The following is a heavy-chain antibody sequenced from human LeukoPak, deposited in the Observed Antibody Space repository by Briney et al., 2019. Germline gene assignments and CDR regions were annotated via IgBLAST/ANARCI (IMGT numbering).Heavy chain of an antibody. Sequence: GGPLRLSCAASGFTFSSYAIKWVRQAPGKGPECVSVISGGGGSTYYADSVTGSFNISRDNAKNTVTLVMNSLRAEDTAVYYCAKDLGRGFRYSSGTSRVGEFFGMGVWGQGTMVTVSS. J-gene: IGHJ6*02. CDR1: GFTFSSYA. CDR2: ISGGGGST. D-gene: IGHD3-10*01. V-gene: IGHV3-23*01. CDR3: AKDLGRGFRYSSGTSRVGEFFGMGV.